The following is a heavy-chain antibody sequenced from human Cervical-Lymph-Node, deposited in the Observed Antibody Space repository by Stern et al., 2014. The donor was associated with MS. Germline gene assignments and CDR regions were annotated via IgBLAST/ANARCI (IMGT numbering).Heavy chain of an antibody. D-gene: IGHD7-27*01. CDR2: ISGYDNYT. CDR3: AREWGSSSFDY. Sequence: VQLVESGGGLVKPGGSLRLSCEASGFIFSSHTLNWVRQAPGKVLEWVSSISGYDNYTYYADSVKGRFTISRDNAKNSLYLLMNSLRAEDTAVYYCAREWGSSSFDYWGQGTLVAVSS. V-gene: IGHV3-21*01. CDR1: GFIFSSHT. J-gene: IGHJ4*02.